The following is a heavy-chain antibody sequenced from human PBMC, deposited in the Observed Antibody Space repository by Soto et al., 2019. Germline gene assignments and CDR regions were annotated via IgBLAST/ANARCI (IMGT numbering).Heavy chain of an antibody. CDR1: PLSLSYARMC. CDR3: ARTNYDFWSGYSPHRLFDH. J-gene: IGHJ5*02. Sequence: XGPTLVNRRETLTSQCTVSPLSLSYARMCVSWTRQPPGKALEWLAHIFSNDEKSYSTSLKGRLTISKDTSKSQVVLTMTNMDPVDTATYYCARTNYDFWSGYSPHRLFDHWGQGTLVTVSS. D-gene: IGHD3-3*01. V-gene: IGHV2-26*01. CDR2: IFSNDEK.